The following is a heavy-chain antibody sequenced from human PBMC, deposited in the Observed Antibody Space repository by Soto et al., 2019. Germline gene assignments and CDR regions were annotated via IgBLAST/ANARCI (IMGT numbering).Heavy chain of an antibody. CDR2: INTDNGGA. J-gene: IGHJ5*02. D-gene: IGHD1-1*01. CDR1: GYIFTDYH. V-gene: IGHV1-2*02. CDR3: EKERGRNTLHPSDNRFDT. Sequence: QVQLVQSGAEVKKPGASVKVSCKASGYIFTDYHIHWVRQAPGQRLEFMGWINTDNGGAGSAQQFQGRVTVTRDTFISTVLLELSNQSSDDNAVYLCEKERGRNTLHPSDNRFDTWGQGTLLTVSS.